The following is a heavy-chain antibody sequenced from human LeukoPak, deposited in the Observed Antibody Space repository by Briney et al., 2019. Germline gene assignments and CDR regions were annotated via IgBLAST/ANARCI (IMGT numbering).Heavy chain of an antibody. CDR1: GFTSDDYA. J-gene: IGHJ3*02. Sequence: GRSLRLSCAASGFTSDDYAMHWVRQAPGKGLEWVSGISWNSGSIGYADSVKGRFTISRDNAKNSLYLQMNSLRAEDMALYYCAKDGSYYGDDAFDIWGQGTMVTVSS. V-gene: IGHV3-9*02. D-gene: IGHD1-26*01. CDR2: ISWNSGSI. CDR3: AKDGSYYGDDAFDI.